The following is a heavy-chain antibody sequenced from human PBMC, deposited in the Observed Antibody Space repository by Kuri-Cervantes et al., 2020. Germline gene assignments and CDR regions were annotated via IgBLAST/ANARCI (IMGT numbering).Heavy chain of an antibody. CDR3: ARGRYYYESSRDGSPPH. D-gene: IGHD3-22*01. V-gene: IGHV3-69-1*01. CDR1: GFTFSDYY. CDR2: ISSSSTI. Sequence: GESLKISCAASGFTFSDYYMSWVRQAPGKGLEWVSYISSSSTIYYADSVKGRFTISRDNAKNSLYLQMNSLRAEDTSVYYCARGRYYYESSRDGSPPHWGQGTLVTVSS. J-gene: IGHJ4*02.